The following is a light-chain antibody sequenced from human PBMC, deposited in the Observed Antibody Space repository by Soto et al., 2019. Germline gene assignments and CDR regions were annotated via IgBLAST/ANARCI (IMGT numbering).Light chain of an antibody. CDR1: SSDVGGHNY. CDR2: EVS. CDR3: GSYGGSNPVV. Sequence: QSALTQPPSASGSPGQSVTISCTGSSSDVGGHNYVSWYQQHPGKAPKLMLYEVSKRPSGVTDRLSGSKSGNTASLTVSGLQAEDEADYYCGSYGGSNPVVFGGGTKLTVL. V-gene: IGLV2-8*01. J-gene: IGLJ2*01.